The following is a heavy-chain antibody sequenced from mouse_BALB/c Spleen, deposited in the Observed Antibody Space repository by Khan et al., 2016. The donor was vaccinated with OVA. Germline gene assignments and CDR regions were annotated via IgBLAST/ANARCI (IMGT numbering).Heavy chain of an antibody. Sequence: QVQLQQSGPGLVQPSQSLSITCTVSGFSLTSYGVHWVRQSPGKGLEWRGVIWSGGSTDYNAAFISRLSISKDNSKSQVFFKMNSLQANDTAIYYCARIFIGTTDYAIDYWGQGTSVTVSA. CDR3: ARIFIGTTDYAIDY. J-gene: IGHJ4*01. CDR1: GFSLTSYG. V-gene: IGHV2-2*02. D-gene: IGHD2-14*01. CDR2: IWSGGST.